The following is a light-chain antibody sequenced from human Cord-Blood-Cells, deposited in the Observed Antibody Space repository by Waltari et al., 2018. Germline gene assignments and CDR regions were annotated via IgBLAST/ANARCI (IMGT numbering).Light chain of an antibody. Sequence: DIQLTQSPSFLSASVGDRVTITCRASQGISSYLAWYQQKPGKAPKLLIYAASTLQSGVPSRFSGSGSGTDFTLTISSLQPEDFATYYCQQINSYPPTFGQGTKVEIK. CDR3: QQINSYPPT. V-gene: IGKV1-9*01. CDR1: QGISSY. CDR2: AAS. J-gene: IGKJ1*01.